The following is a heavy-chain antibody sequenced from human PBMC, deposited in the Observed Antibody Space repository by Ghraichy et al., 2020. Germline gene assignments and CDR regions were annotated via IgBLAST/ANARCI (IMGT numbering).Heavy chain of an antibody. V-gene: IGHV3-74*01. CDR1: GFTFSTYW. D-gene: IGHD4-17*01. J-gene: IGHJ4*02. Sequence: GGSLRLSCAVSGFTFSTYWMQWVRQAPGKGLVWVSRSSSDGSSTDYADSVRGRFTVSRDNGKNTLYLQMNSLRAEDTAVYYCARDHGYGDADYWGQGTLVTVSS. CDR3: ARDHGYGDADY. CDR2: SSSDGSST.